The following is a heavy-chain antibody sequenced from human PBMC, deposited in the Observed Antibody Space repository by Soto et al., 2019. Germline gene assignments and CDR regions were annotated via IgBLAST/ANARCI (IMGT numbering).Heavy chain of an antibody. CDR3: ARGRYGDY. D-gene: IGHD1-1*01. CDR2: ITAHMGNT. CDR1: GYAFTTYG. Sequence: QVHLVQSGAEVKKPGASVKVSCKGSGYAFTTYGITWVRQAPRQGLEGMGWITAHMGNTNYAQKLQGRVTLTRDTSTSTAYMELRSLRSDDTAVYYCARGRYGDYWGQGALVTVSS. V-gene: IGHV1-18*01. J-gene: IGHJ4*02.